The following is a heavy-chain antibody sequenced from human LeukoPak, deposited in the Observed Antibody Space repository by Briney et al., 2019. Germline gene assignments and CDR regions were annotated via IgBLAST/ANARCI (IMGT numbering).Heavy chain of an antibody. J-gene: IGHJ6*02. CDR3: ARDQMMTVTPWAYYYYGMDV. D-gene: IGHD4-17*01. Sequence: GGSLRLSCAASGFTFSSYGMHWVRQAPGKGLEWVAVIWYDGSNKYYADSVKGRFTISRDNSKNTLYLQMNSLRAEDTAVYYCARDQMMTVTPWAYYYYGMDVWGQGTTVTVSS. V-gene: IGHV3-33*08. CDR1: GFTFSSYG. CDR2: IWYDGSNK.